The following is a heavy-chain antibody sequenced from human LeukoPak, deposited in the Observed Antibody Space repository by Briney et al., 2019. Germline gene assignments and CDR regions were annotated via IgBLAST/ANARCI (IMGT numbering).Heavy chain of an antibody. CDR1: GYTFTSYD. V-gene: IGHV1-8*03. CDR2: MNPNSGNT. CDR3: ARGAFYGAYYYYYYMDV. D-gene: IGHD2/OR15-2a*01. J-gene: IGHJ6*03. Sequence: RWASVKVSCKASGYTFTSYDINWVRQATGQGLEWMGWMNPNSGNTGYAQKFQGRVTITRNTSISTAYMELSSLRSEDTAVYYCARGAFYGAYYYYYYMDVWGKGTTVTVSS.